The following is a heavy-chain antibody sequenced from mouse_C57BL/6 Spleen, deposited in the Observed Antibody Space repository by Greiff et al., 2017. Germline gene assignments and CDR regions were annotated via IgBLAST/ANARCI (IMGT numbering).Heavy chain of an antibody. CDR2: IDPSDSYT. Sequence: QVQLQQPGAELVRPGTSVKLSCKASGYTFTSYWMHWVKQRPGQGLEWIGVIDPSDSYTNYNQKFKGKATLTVDTSSSTAYMQLSSLTSEDSAVYYCARSDYDVGYFDYWGQGTTLTVSS. D-gene: IGHD2-4*01. J-gene: IGHJ2*01. V-gene: IGHV1-59*01. CDR1: GYTFTSYW. CDR3: ARSDYDVGYFDY.